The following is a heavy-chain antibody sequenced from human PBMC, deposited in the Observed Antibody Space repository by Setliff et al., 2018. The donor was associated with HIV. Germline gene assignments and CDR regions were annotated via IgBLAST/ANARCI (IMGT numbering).Heavy chain of an antibody. D-gene: IGHD3-22*01. J-gene: IGHJ3*02. CDR3: ARGLTVHDNFDI. CDR1: GGSFSGYY. CDR2: INHSGIT. Sequence: LSLTCAVYGGSFSGYYWSWIRQPPGKGLEWIGEINHSGITNYNPSLKSRVTISVDTSKNQFSLKLSSAAAADTAVYYCARGLTVHDNFDIWGQGTMVTVSS. V-gene: IGHV4-34*01.